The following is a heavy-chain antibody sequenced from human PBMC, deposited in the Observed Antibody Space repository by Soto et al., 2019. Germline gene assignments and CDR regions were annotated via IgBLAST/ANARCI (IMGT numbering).Heavy chain of an antibody. J-gene: IGHJ6*02. V-gene: IGHV3-23*01. CDR3: AKVGTTIPYYYYYGMDV. CDR1: GFTFSSYA. CDR2: ISGSGGST. Sequence: EVQLLESGGGLVQPGGSLRLSCAASGFTFSSYAMSWVRQAPGKGLEWVSAISGSGGSTYYADSVKGRFTISRDNSKNTLYLQMNSLRAEDTAVYYCAKVGTTIPYYYYYGMDVWGQGTTVTVSS. D-gene: IGHD1-7*01.